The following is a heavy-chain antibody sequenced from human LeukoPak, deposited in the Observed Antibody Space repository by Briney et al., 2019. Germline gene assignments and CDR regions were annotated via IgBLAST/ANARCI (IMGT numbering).Heavy chain of an antibody. CDR3: ASPGGSTVTPLSYNYYYMDV. D-gene: IGHD4-11*01. CDR2: IIPIFGTA. J-gene: IGHJ6*03. Sequence: GASVKVSCKASGGTFSSYAISWVRQAPGQGLEWMGGIIPIFGTANYAQKFQGRVTITADESTSTAYMELSSLRSEDTAVYYCASPGGSTVTPLSYNYYYMDVWGKGTTVTVSS. V-gene: IGHV1-69*01. CDR1: GGTFSSYA.